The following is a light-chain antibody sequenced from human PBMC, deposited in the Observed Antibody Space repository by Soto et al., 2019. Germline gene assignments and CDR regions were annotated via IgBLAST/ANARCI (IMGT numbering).Light chain of an antibody. V-gene: IGLV2-11*01. J-gene: IGLJ1*01. Sequence: QSALTQPRSVSGSPGQSVTVSCIGTSSDVGDYNSVSWYQQHPGKAPKLMICDVSKRPSGVPDRFSGSKSGNTASLTISGLQAEDEADYYCCSYVGGYSYVFGIGTKVTVL. CDR3: CSYVGGYSYV. CDR1: SSDVGDYNS. CDR2: DVS.